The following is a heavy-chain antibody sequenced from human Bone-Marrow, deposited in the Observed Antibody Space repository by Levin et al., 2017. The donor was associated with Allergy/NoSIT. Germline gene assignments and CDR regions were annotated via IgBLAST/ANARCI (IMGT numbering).Heavy chain of an antibody. CDR1: GGSISSGGYY. CDR2: IYYSGST. V-gene: IGHV4-31*03. D-gene: IGHD6-19*01. Sequence: SETLSLTCTVSGGSISSGGYYWSWIRQHPGTGLEWIGYIYYSGSTYYNPSLKSRVTISVDTSKNQFSLKLSSVTAADTAVYYCARVPSSGWPHFDYWGQGTLVTVSS. J-gene: IGHJ4*02. CDR3: ARVPSSGWPHFDY.